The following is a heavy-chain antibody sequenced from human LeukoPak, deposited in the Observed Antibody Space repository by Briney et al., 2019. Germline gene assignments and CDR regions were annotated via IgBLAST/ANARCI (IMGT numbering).Heavy chain of an antibody. Sequence: TGGSLRLSCAASGFTFSSYGMSWVRQAPGKGLEWVSAISGSGGSTYYADSVKRRFTISRDNSKHTLYLQMNSLRAEDTAVYYCAKSSAIKLDYYYMDVWGKGTTVTISS. D-gene: IGHD2-15*01. CDR2: ISGSGGST. CDR3: AKSSAIKLDYYYMDV. CDR1: GFTFSSYG. J-gene: IGHJ6*03. V-gene: IGHV3-23*01.